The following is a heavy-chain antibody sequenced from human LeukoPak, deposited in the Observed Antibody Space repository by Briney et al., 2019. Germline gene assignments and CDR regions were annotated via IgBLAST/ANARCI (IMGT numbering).Heavy chain of an antibody. J-gene: IGHJ4*02. D-gene: IGHD3-3*01. CDR2: INPNSGGT. V-gene: IGHV1-2*02. CDR3: ARIPPPTIFGVVPSLYFDY. Sequence: ASVKVSCKASGYTFTAYYIHWVRQAPGQGLEWMGWINPNSGGTNYAQKFQGRVTMTRDTSISTAYMELSRLRSDDTAVYYCARIPPPTIFGVVPSLYFDYWGQGTLVTVSS. CDR1: GYTFTAYY.